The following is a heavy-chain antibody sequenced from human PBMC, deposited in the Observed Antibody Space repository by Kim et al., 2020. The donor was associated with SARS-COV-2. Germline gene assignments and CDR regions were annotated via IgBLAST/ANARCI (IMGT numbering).Heavy chain of an antibody. V-gene: IGHV3-43*01. CDR1: GFTFDDYT. Sequence: GSLRLSRAASGFTFDDYTMHWVRQAPGKGLEWVSLISWDGGGTYYADSVKGRFTISRDNSKNSLYLQMNSLRTEDSALYYCAKGPMSLYYFDYWGQGTLVTVSS. CDR2: ISWDGGGT. CDR3: AKGPMSLYYFDY. J-gene: IGHJ4*02. D-gene: IGHD3-22*01.